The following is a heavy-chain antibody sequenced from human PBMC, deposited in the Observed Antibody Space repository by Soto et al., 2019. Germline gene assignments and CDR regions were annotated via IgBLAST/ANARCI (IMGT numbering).Heavy chain of an antibody. Sequence: GGSLRLSCAASGFTFSSYGMSWVRQSPGKGLEWVSAISGSGGSTYYADSVKGRFTISRDNSKNTLYLQMNSLRAEDTAVYYCAKDPGGAGASGWYEAEYYFDYWGQGTLVTVSS. J-gene: IGHJ4*02. D-gene: IGHD6-19*01. CDR2: ISGSGGST. V-gene: IGHV3-23*01. CDR3: AKDPGGAGASGWYEAEYYFDY. CDR1: GFTFSSYG.